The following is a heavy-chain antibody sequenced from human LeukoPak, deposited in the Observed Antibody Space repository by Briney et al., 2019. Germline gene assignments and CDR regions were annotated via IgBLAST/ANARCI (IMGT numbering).Heavy chain of an antibody. CDR1: GYTFTSYG. D-gene: IGHD3-10*01. J-gene: IGHJ4*02. V-gene: IGHV1-18*01. CDR3: ATEGALMVRGVMRYYFDY. CDR2: ISAYNGNT. Sequence: GASVKVSCKASGYTFTSYGISWVRQAPGQGLEWMGWISAYNGNTNYAQKLQGRVTMTTDTSTSTAYMELRSLRSDDTAVYYCATEGALMVRGVMRYYFDYWGQGTLVTVSS.